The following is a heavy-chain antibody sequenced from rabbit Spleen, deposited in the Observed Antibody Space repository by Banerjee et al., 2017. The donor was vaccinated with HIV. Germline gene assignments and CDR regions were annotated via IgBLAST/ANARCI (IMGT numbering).Heavy chain of an antibody. J-gene: IGHJ4*01. Sequence: QSLEESGGGLVQPEGSLTLTCTASGFSFSSRYYMCWVRQAPGKGLEWIASIYAGSSDSTYSATWAKGRFTISKASSTTVTLQMTSLTVADTATYFCARFYAGYGDFGHAAMWGQGTLVTVS. CDR1: GFSFSSRYY. CDR2: IYAGSSDST. CDR3: ARFYAGYGDFGHAAM. V-gene: IGHV1S40*01. D-gene: IGHD7-1*01.